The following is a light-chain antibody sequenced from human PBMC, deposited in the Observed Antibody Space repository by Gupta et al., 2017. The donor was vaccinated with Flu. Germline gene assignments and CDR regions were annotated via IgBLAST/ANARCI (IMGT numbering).Light chain of an antibody. CDR1: QSVTSTY. J-gene: IGKJ3*01. CDR3: QQYGNSFT. CDR2: GAS. Sequence: EIVLMQSPGTLSLSPGERATLSCRASQSVTSTYIAWYQQKPGQAPRLLIYGASSRAHGIPDRFSGGGCGTDFTLTSSRLEPEDCAVYYCQQYGNSFTFGHGTXLDVK. V-gene: IGKV3-20*01.